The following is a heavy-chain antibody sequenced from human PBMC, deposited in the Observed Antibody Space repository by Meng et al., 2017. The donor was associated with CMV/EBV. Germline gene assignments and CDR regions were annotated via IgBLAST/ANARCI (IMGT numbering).Heavy chain of an antibody. D-gene: IGHD3-10*01. CDR3: ARESMVRGED. CDR1: GGSFSGYY. Sequence: QVPLQQLGAGLLKPSETLSLTCAVYGGSFSGYYWSWIRQPPGKGLEWIGEINHSGSTNYNPSLKSRVTISVDTSKNQFSLKLSSVTAADTAVYYCARESMVRGEDWGQGTLVTVSS. J-gene: IGHJ4*02. V-gene: IGHV4-34*01. CDR2: INHSGST.